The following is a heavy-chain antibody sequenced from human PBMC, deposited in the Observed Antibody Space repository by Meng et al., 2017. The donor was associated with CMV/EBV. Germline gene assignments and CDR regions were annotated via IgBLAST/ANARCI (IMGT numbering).Heavy chain of an antibody. D-gene: IGHD3-3*01. J-gene: IGHJ4*02. V-gene: IGHV3-33*06. CDR2: IWYDGSNK. Sequence: LSLTCAASGFTFSNFGMHWVRQAPGKGLEWVAVIWYDGSNKYYADSVKGRFTISRDNSKNTLYLKMNRLRAEDTAVYYCAKAFWSGYYTGGGRGFFFDYWGQGTLVTVSS. CDR3: AKAFWSGYYTGGGRGFFFDY. CDR1: GFTFSNFG.